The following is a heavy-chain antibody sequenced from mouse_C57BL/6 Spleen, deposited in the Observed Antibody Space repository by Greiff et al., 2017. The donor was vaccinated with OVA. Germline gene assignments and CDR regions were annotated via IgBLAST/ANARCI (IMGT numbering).Heavy chain of an antibody. V-gene: IGHV1-9*01. J-gene: IGHJ3*01. Sequence: QVQLQQSGAELMKPGASVKLSCKATGYTFTGYWIEWVKQRPGHGLEWIGEILPGSGSTNYNEKFKGKATFTVDTSSNTAYMQLSSLTTEDSAIYYCARRYGSSPFAYWGQGTLVTVSA. CDR1: GYTFTGYW. D-gene: IGHD1-1*01. CDR2: ILPGSGST. CDR3: ARRYGSSPFAY.